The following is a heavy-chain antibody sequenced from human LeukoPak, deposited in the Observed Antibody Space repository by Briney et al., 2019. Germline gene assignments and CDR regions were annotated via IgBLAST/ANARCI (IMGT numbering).Heavy chain of an antibody. J-gene: IGHJ6*03. CDR2: IIPIFGTA. CDR3: ARAFYYYGSGSYPPYYYYYMDV. CDR1: GGTFSSYA. D-gene: IGHD3-10*01. V-gene: IGHV1-69*05. Sequence: ASVKVSCKASGGTFSSYAISWMRQAPGQGLEWMGGIIPIFGTANYAQKFQGRVTITTDESTSTAYMELSSLRSKDTAVYYCARAFYYYGSGSYPPYYYYYMDVWGKGTTVTVSS.